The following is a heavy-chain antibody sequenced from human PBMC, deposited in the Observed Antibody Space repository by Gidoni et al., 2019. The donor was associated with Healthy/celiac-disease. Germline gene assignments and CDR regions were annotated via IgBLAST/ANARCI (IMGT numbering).Heavy chain of an antibody. CDR1: GGTFSSYA. CDR3: AIMGSYYGSGSFDP. J-gene: IGHJ5*02. Sequence: QVQLVQSGAEGKKPGSSVKVSCRASGGTFSSYAISWVRQAPGQGLEWMGGIIPIVGTANYAQKFQGRVTITADESTSTAYMELSSLRSEDTAVYYCAIMGSYYGSGSFDPWGQGTLVTVSS. V-gene: IGHV1-69*01. CDR2: IIPIVGTA. D-gene: IGHD3-10*01.